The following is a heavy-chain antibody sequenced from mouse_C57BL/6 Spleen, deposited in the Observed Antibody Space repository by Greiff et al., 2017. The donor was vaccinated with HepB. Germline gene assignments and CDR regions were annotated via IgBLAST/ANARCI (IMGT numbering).Heavy chain of an antibody. Sequence: EVKLVESGGGLVKPGGSLKLSCAASGFTFSSYAMSWVRQTPEKRLEWVATISDGGSYTYYPDNVKGRFTISRDNAKNNLYLQMSHLKSEDTAMYYCARHYGSSWYFDVWGTGTTVTVSS. D-gene: IGHD1-1*01. CDR1: GFTFSSYA. J-gene: IGHJ1*03. V-gene: IGHV5-4*03. CDR3: ARHYGSSWYFDV. CDR2: ISDGGSYT.